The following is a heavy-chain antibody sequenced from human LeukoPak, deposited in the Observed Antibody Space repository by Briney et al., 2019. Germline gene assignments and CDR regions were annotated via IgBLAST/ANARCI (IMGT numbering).Heavy chain of an antibody. D-gene: IGHD6-13*01. V-gene: IGHV4-59*08. CDR2: TSYLPPT. CDR3: ARLLVAAAAHYYFDY. J-gene: IGHJ4*02. CDR1: GGSISSYY. Sequence: SETLSLTCTVSGGSISSYYRSWIRQAPGKGLEWVGYTSYLPPTHYTPSLKSPVTISVDTSKPPFSLKLSSVTAADTAVYYCARLLVAAAAHYYFDYWGQGTLVTVSS.